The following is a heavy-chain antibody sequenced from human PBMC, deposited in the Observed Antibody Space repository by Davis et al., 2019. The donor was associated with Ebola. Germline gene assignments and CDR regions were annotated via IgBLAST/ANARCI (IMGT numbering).Heavy chain of an antibody. Sequence: GESLKISCAASGFTFSSYAMHWVRQAPGKGLEWVAVISYDGSNKYYADSVKGRFTISRDNSKNTLYLQMNSLRDEDTAVYYCARGGLMVYGGLGYWGQGTLVTVSS. CDR3: ARGGLMVYGGLGY. V-gene: IGHV3-30-3*01. CDR1: GFTFSSYA. D-gene: IGHD2-8*01. CDR2: ISYDGSNK. J-gene: IGHJ4*02.